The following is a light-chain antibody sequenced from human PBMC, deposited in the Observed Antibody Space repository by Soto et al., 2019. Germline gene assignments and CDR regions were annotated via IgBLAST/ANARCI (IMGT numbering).Light chain of an antibody. J-gene: IGKJ1*01. V-gene: IGKV3-20*01. Sequence: EIVLTQSPGTLSLSPGERATLSCRASQSVSSNYLAWYQQKPGQTPRLLIYGASSRATGIPDRFSGSGSGTDFPLTISRLEPEDFGVFYCQQYGSSPWTFGQGTKVEIK. CDR1: QSVSSNY. CDR2: GAS. CDR3: QQYGSSPWT.